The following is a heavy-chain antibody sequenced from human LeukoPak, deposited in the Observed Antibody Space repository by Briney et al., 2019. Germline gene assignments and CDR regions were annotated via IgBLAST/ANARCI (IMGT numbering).Heavy chain of an antibody. CDR3: ARGGIAAAVRGTWFDP. V-gene: IGHV4-59*01. CDR2: IYYSGST. J-gene: IGHJ5*02. CDR1: GGSISSYY. D-gene: IGHD6-13*01. Sequence: SETLSLTCTVSGGSISSYYWSWIRQPPGKGLEWIGYIYYSGSTNYNPSLKSRVTISVDTSKNQFSLKLSSVTAADTAVYYCARGGIAAAVRGTWFDPWGQGTLVTVSS.